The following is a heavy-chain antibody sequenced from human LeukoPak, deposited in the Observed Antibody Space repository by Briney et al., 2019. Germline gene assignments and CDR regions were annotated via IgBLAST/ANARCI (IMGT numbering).Heavy chain of an antibody. J-gene: IGHJ5*02. CDR2: IYYSGST. CDR3: ARLNDCSGGSCYLGWFDP. Sequence: SETPSLTCTVSGGSISSYYWSWIRQPPGKGLEWIGYIYYSGSTNYNPSLKSRVTISVDTSKNQFSLKLSSVTAADTAVYYCARLNDCSGGSCYLGWFDPWGQGTPVTVSS. D-gene: IGHD2-15*01. V-gene: IGHV4-59*08. CDR1: GGSISSYY.